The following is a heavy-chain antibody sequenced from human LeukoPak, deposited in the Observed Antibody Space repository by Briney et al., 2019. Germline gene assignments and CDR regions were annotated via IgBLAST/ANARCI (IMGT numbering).Heavy chain of an antibody. CDR1: GYSFTSYW. CDR3: ARRNSGTLEASDL. J-gene: IGHJ2*01. CDR2: IDPGSSDT. D-gene: IGHD1-26*01. Sequence: GESLQISCKGSGYSFTSYWIGWVRQMPGKGLEWMGMIDPGSSDTRFSPSFQGRVTFSVDKSNSTAYLQWSRLRASDTGIYFCARRNSGTLEASDLWGRGTLVTVSS. V-gene: IGHV5-51*01.